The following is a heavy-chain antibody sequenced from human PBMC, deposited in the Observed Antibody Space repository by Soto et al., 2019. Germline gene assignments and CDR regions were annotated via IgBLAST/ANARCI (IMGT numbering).Heavy chain of an antibody. CDR3: ARQGGEYNTMSDY. V-gene: IGHV5-51*01. CDR1: GYTFSQYW. D-gene: IGHD3-10*01. Sequence: PGESLKISCKGSGYTFSQYWIGWVRQTPGKGLEWMGMIYPGDSDARYSRSFEGQVTFSVDKSINTAYLQWNSLKASDTAMYYCARQGGEYNTMSDYWGQGPLVTVSS. CDR2: IYPGDSDA. J-gene: IGHJ4*02.